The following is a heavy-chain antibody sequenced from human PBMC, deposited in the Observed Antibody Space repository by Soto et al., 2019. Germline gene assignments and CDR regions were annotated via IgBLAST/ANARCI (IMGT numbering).Heavy chain of an antibody. V-gene: IGHV3-30*07. Sequence: QVQLVESGGDVVQPGRSLRLSCVVSGCIFKEYVFQCVRQAPGKGLDWVAVTSEYGTVTYYADSVKGRFATSRDTSKNTVYLQMNSLRVEDTAVYYCARRFCSGGRCKGNDGFDVWGQGTLVTVSS. J-gene: IGHJ3*01. CDR3: ARRFCSGGRCKGNDGFDV. CDR1: GCIFKEYV. D-gene: IGHD2-15*01. CDR2: TSEYGTVT.